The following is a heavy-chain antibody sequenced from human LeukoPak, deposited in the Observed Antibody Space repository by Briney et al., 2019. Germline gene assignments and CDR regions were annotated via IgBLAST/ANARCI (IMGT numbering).Heavy chain of an antibody. CDR1: AFTVSSNY. V-gene: IGHV3-66*02. Sequence: GRSLRLSSAASAFTVSSNYMSWVRQAQGKGLEWVSAIYSGGSTYYADSVKGRFTISRDNSKNTLYLQMNSLRAEDTAVYYCARERNYYDSSGPPDYWGQGTLVTVSS. D-gene: IGHD3-22*01. CDR3: ARERNYYDSSGPPDY. J-gene: IGHJ4*02. CDR2: IYSGGST.